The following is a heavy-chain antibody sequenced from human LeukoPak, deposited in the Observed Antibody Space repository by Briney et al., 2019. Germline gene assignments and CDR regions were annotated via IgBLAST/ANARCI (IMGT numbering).Heavy chain of an antibody. CDR2: INLNSGGT. J-gene: IGHJ4*02. CDR3: ARSPDILTGENFDY. CDR1: GYTFTGYY. V-gene: IGHV1-2*02. D-gene: IGHD3-9*01. Sequence: ASVRVSCKASGYTFTGYYMHWVRQAPGQGLEWMGWINLNSGGTNDAQKFQDRGTMTRDTSISTAYMELSRLRSDDTAVYYCARSPDILTGENFDYWGQGTLVTVSS.